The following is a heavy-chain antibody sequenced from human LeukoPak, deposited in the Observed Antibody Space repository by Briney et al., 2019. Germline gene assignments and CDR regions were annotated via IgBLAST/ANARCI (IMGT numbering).Heavy chain of an antibody. D-gene: IGHD1-26*01. CDR2: ISSNGGRT. Sequence: GGSLRLSCATSGFTFSNFAMNWVRQAPGKGLEWVSVISSNGGRTYYANSVKGRFTVSRDNSKNTLYLQMNSLRAEDTAVYYCVRDLGGRSGHWGQGTLVTVSS. CDR3: VRDLGGRSGH. V-gene: IGHV3-23*01. J-gene: IGHJ4*02. CDR1: GFTFSNFA.